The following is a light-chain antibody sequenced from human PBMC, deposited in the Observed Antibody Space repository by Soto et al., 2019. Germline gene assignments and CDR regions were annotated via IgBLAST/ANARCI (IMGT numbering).Light chain of an antibody. Sequence: DIQMTHSPSSLSASVGDRVTITCQASQDISNYLNWYQQKPGKAPKPLIYDASNLETGVPSRFSGSGSGTDFTFTISSLQPEDIATYYCQQYDNLPITFGQGTRLEI. J-gene: IGKJ5*01. CDR1: QDISNY. V-gene: IGKV1-33*01. CDR3: QQYDNLPIT. CDR2: DAS.